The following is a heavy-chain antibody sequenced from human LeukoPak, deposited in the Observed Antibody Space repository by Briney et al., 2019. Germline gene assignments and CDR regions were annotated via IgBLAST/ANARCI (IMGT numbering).Heavy chain of an antibody. D-gene: IGHD3-10*01. CDR2: MNPNSGNT. CDR3: ARGRYYYGSGSYPGLDAFDI. V-gene: IGHV1-8*03. J-gene: IGHJ3*02. Sequence: ASVKVSCKASGYTFTSYDINWVRQATGQGLEWMGWMNPNSGNTGYAQKFQGRVTITRNTSISTAYMELSSLRSEDTAVYYCARGRYYYGSGSYPGLDAFDIWGQGTMVTVSS. CDR1: GYTFTSYD.